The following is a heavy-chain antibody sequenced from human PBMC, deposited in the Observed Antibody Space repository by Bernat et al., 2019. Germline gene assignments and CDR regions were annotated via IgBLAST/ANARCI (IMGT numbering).Heavy chain of an antibody. J-gene: IGHJ3*02. V-gene: IGHV3-23*01. CDR2: ISDSGYST. CDR3: AKRADFNAFDI. Sequence: EVQLLESGGGLVQPGGSLRLSCAASGFTFSRYVMNWVRQAPGKGLEWVSTISDSGYSTYYAASGKGRFTISRDNSKITLYLQMNSLRAEDTAVYYCAKRADFNAFDIWGQGTMVTVSS. CDR1: GFTFSRYV. D-gene: IGHD2/OR15-2a*01.